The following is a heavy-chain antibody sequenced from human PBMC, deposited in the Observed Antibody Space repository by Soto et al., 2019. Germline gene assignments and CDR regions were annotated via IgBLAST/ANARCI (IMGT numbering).Heavy chain of an antibody. CDR2: INPNSGGT. V-gene: IGHV1-2*02. D-gene: IGHD5-12*01. Sequence: ASVKVSCKASGYTLTGYYIHWVRQAPGQGLEWMGWINPNSGGTNYAQKFQGRVSMTRDTSIRTAYMELSRLRSDDTAVYFCARVRSGGYSGYVIWGQGTLVTVSS. CDR1: GYTLTGYY. CDR3: ARVRSGGYSGYVI. J-gene: IGHJ4*02.